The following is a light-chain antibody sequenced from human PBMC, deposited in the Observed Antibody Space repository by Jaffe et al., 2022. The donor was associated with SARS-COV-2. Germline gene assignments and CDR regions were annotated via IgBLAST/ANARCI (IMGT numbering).Light chain of an antibody. J-gene: IGKJ4*01. V-gene: IGKV1-5*03. CDR3: QHFNSYPLT. CDR2: KAS. Sequence: DIQMTQSPSTLSASVGDRVTITCRASQSISTWLAWYQQKPGKAPKLLIYKASSLESGVPSRFSGSGSGTEFTLTISSLQPDDFATYYCQHFNSYPLTIGGGTKVEIK. CDR1: QSISTW.